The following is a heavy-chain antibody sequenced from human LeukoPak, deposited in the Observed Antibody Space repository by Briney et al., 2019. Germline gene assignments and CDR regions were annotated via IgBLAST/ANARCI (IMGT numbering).Heavy chain of an antibody. V-gene: IGHV4-4*02. Sequence: PSETLSLTCAVSGASISSRNWWSWVRQPPGKGREWIGEVYHGGTTNYSPSLKSRVTMSVDKSKNQVSLKLSSMTAADTAVYYCSTYITTDAFDTWGQGTMVAVSS. CDR3: STYITTDAFDT. CDR1: GASISSRNW. D-gene: IGHD3-22*01. CDR2: VYHGGTT. J-gene: IGHJ3*02.